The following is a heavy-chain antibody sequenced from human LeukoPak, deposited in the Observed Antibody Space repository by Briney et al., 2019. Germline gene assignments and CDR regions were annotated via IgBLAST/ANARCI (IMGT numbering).Heavy chain of an antibody. CDR1: GFTFSRYW. Sequence: GGSLRLSCAASGFTFSRYWMSWVRQAPGKGLEWVANIKQDGSEKYYVDSVKGRFTISRDNAKNSLYLQMNSLRAEDTAVYYCARLPKIGYGMDVWGQGTTVTASS. J-gene: IGHJ6*02. CDR3: ARLPKIGYGMDV. D-gene: IGHD2/OR15-2a*01. V-gene: IGHV3-7*04. CDR2: IKQDGSEK.